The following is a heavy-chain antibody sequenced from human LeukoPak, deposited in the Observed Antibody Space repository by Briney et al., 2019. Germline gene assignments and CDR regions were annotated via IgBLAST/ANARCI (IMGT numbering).Heavy chain of an antibody. CDR1: GYTFTSYD. V-gene: IGHV1-8*01. CDR3: ATSPRRHFWRGYWLGLVEYYFDY. Sequence: ASVKVSCKASGYTFTSYDINWVRQATGQGLEWMGWMNPNSGNTGYAQKFQGRVTMTRNTSISTAYMELSSLRSEDTAVYYCATSPRRHFWRGYWLGLVEYYFDYWGQGTLVTVSS. J-gene: IGHJ4*02. D-gene: IGHD3-3*02. CDR2: MNPNSGNT.